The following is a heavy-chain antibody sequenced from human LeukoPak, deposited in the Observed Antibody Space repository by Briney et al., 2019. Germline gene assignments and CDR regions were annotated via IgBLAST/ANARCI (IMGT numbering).Heavy chain of an antibody. CDR3: ASTGGVGATHDAFDI. Sequence: SVKVSCKASGGTFSSYAISWVRQAPGQGLEWMGGIIPIFGTANYAQKFQGRVTITADETTSTAYMELSSLRPEDTAVYYCASTGGVGATHDAFDIWGQGTVVTVSS. CDR1: GGTFSSYA. V-gene: IGHV1-69*13. D-gene: IGHD1-26*01. J-gene: IGHJ3*02. CDR2: IIPIFGTA.